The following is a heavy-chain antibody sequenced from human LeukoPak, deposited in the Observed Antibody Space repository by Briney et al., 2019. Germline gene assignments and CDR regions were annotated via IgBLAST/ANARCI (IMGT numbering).Heavy chain of an antibody. CDR1: GYTFTSYG. J-gene: IGHJ5*02. Sequence: ASVKVSCRASGYTFTSYGISWVRQAPGQGLEWMGWISAYNNNAIYAQNLQGRLTMTTDTSTSTAYMELRSLRSDDTAMYYCAREGHDTSGYYYPNWFDPWGQGTLVAVSS. V-gene: IGHV1-18*01. CDR3: AREGHDTSGYYYPNWFDP. CDR2: ISAYNNNA. D-gene: IGHD3-22*01.